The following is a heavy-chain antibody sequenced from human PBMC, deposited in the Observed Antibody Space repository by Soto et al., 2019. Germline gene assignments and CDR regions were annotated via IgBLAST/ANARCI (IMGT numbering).Heavy chain of an antibody. D-gene: IGHD2-2*03. CDR2: IYPGDSDT. V-gene: IGHV5-51*01. CDR1: GYRFTDYW. CDR3: ARLDGPFDY. J-gene: IGHJ4*02. Sequence: GESLKISCKGSGYRFTDYWIGWVRQMPGKGLEWMGIIYPGDSDTIYSPSFQGRVTISADKSITTAYLQWSSLRTSDTAIYYCARLDGPFDYWGQGTPVTVSS.